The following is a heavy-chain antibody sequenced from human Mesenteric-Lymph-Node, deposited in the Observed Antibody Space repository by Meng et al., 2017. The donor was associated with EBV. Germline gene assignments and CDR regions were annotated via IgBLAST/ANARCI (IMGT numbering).Heavy chain of an antibody. D-gene: IGHD2-15*01. CDR2: IYYSGSP. V-gene: IGHV4-30-4*01. CDR3: ARGSWSDPVGLDL. Sequence: VQLQESGPGLVKPSQTLSLTCTVSGVSISRGDYYWSWVRQPPGKGLEWIGYIYYSGSPYSDPSLKSRLTISVDTSKNQFSLKLNSVTAADTAVYYCARGSWSDPVGLDLWGRGTLVTVSS. CDR1: GVSISRGDYY. J-gene: IGHJ2*01.